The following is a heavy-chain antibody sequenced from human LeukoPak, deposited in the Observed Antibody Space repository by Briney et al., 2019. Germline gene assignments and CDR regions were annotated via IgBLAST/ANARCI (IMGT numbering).Heavy chain of an antibody. CDR1: GGTLNSHI. CDR2: ITPIIDTA. D-gene: IGHD1-26*01. Sequence: SVKVSCKTSGGTLNSHIFSWVRQAPGQGLEWMGKITPIIDTAKYSQKFQGRVAITADKSTTTVYMELSSLKSGDTAVYYCTRVNLRGSQYNWFDPWGQGTLVTVSS. V-gene: IGHV1-69*08. CDR3: TRVNLRGSQYNWFDP. J-gene: IGHJ5*02.